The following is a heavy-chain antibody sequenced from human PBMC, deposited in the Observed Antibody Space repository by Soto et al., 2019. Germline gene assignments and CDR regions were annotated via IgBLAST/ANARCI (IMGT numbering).Heavy chain of an antibody. V-gene: IGHV2-5*02. CDR2: IYWDDDK. J-gene: IGHJ4*02. CDR1: GFSFNTTGVG. D-gene: IGHD2-15*01. CDR3: AHRAVLCSGGTCYSHPFDS. Sequence: QITLKESGPTLVKPTQTLTLTCTFSGFSFNTTGVGVGWIRQPPGKALEWLAIIYWDDDKRYSPSLKSRLTITXDXAKNQVVLTVTNMDPVDTATYFCAHRAVLCSGGTCYSHPFDSWGQGTLVTVSS.